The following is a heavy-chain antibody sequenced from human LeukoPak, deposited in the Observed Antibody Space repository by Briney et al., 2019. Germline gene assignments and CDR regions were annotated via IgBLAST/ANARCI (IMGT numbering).Heavy chain of an antibody. J-gene: IGHJ4*02. V-gene: IGHV4-30-2*01. CDR1: GGSISSGGYS. CDR2: IYQSGST. CDR3: ARARVDILTGYYLRGPIYFDY. D-gene: IGHD3-9*01. Sequence: SETLSLTCAVSGGSISSGGYSWSWVRQPPGKGLEGFGYIYQSGSTYYNPSLKSRVTISVDRSKNQFSLKLSSVTAADTAVYYCARARVDILTGYYLRGPIYFDYWGQGTLVTVSS.